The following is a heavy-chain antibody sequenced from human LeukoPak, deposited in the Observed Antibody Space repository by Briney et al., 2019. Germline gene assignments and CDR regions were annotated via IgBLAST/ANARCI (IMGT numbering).Heavy chain of an antibody. CDR2: ISGSGGST. CDR1: RFTFSSYA. Sequence: GGSLRLSCAASRFTFSSYAMSWVRQAPGKGLEWVSAISGSGGSTYYADSVKGRFTISRDNSKNTLYLQMNSLRAEDTAVYYCAKSRPGIVVVITGAFDIWGQGTMVTVSS. J-gene: IGHJ3*02. V-gene: IGHV3-23*01. CDR3: AKSRPGIVVVITGAFDI. D-gene: IGHD3-22*01.